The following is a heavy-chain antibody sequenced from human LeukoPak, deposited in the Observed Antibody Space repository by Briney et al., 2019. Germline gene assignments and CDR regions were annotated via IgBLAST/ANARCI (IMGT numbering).Heavy chain of an antibody. Sequence: ASVKVSCKASGYTFTSYGISWVRQAPGQGLEWMGWTSAHNDDTNYAETLQGRHTMTTDISTSTAYMELTSLRSDDTAVYYCARDWDSRNDYFDPWGQGTLVIASS. CDR3: ARDWDSRNDYFDP. J-gene: IGHJ4*02. V-gene: IGHV1-18*01. CDR1: GYTFTSYG. D-gene: IGHD1-1*01. CDR2: TSAHNDDT.